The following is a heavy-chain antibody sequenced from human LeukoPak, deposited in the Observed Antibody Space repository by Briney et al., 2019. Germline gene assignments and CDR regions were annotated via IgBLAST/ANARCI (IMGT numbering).Heavy chain of an antibody. V-gene: IGHV3-15*01. CDR1: GFTFSNAC. CDR2: IKSKTDGRTT. CDR3: RAAFDI. J-gene: IGHJ3*02. Sequence: GGSLRLSCAASGFTFSNACMSWVRRAPGKGLEWVGRIKSKTDGRTTDYAAPVKGRFTISRDDSKNTLYLQMNSLKTEDTAVYYCRAAFDIWGQGTMVTVSS.